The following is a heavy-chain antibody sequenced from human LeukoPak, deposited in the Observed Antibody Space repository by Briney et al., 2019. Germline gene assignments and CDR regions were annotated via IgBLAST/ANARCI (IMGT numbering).Heavy chain of an antibody. J-gene: IGHJ4*02. CDR3: ARVGSVATIFNY. D-gene: IGHD5-12*01. V-gene: IGHV3-21*01. Sequence: GGSLRLSCAASGFTTFSKYSMNWVRQAPGKGLEWVSCIGTRSTSMYYADSVRGRFSISRDNAKNSLYLQMNSLRAEDTAVYYCARVGSVATIFNYWGQGTLVTVSS. CDR2: IGTRSTSM. CDR1: GFTTFSKYS.